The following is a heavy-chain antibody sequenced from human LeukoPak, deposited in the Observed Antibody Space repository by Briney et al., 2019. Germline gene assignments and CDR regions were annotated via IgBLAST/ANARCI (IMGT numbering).Heavy chain of an antibody. CDR3: ARRALRGQTVRGGHHLGP. V-gene: IGHV3-30*06. Sequence: GGSLRLSCAASGFTFSSYGMHWVRQAPGKGLEWVATISDDGLNTYYSDSVKGRFTISRDNAKNSLYLQMNSLRTEDTALYYCARRALRGQTVRGGHHLGPWGLGTLVTVSS. CDR1: GFTFSSYG. CDR2: ISDDGLNT. J-gene: IGHJ5*02. D-gene: IGHD1-14*01.